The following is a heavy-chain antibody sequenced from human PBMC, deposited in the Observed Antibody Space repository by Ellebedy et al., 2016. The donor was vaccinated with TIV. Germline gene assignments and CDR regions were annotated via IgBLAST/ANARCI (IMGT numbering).Heavy chain of an antibody. J-gene: IGHJ6*02. CDR3: ARQGPYYYYGMDV. Sequence: PGGSLRLSCAASGFTFSNYWMHWVRQAPGKGLVWVSRVNGDDSSTSYADSVKGRFTISRDNVKNTLYLQMNSLRVEDTAVYYCARQGPYYYYGMDVWGQGTTVTVSS. CDR1: GFTFSNYW. CDR2: VNGDDSST. V-gene: IGHV3-74*01.